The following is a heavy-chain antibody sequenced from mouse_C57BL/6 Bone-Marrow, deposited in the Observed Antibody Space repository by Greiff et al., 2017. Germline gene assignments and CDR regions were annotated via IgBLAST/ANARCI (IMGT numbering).Heavy chain of an antibody. Sequence: EVKLMESGGGLVKPGGSLKLSCAASGFTFSSYAMSWVRQTPEQRLEWVATISAGGSYTNYPDNVKGRVTISRDNAKNNLYLQMSHLKSEDTAMYYCESDYYGSSWFAYWGQGTLVTVSA. V-gene: IGHV5-4*03. CDR1: GFTFSSYA. CDR3: ESDYYGSSWFAY. J-gene: IGHJ3*01. CDR2: ISAGGSYT. D-gene: IGHD1-1*01.